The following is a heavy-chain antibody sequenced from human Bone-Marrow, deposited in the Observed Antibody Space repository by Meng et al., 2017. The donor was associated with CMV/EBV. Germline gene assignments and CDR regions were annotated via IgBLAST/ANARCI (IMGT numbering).Heavy chain of an antibody. CDR1: GFIFSSYW. J-gene: IGHJ6*02. CDR2: IKKDGSEK. V-gene: IGHV3-7*01. Sequence: GESLKISCAASGFIFSSYWMSWVRQARRKGLEWVANIKKDGSEKYYVDSVKGLFTISRDNAKNSLYLQMNSLRAEDTAVYYCARGGIVVVPAADYYYGMDVWGTSPLLNYGMDVWGQGTTVTVSS. CDR3: ARGGIVVVPAADYYYGMDVWGTSPLLNYGMDV. D-gene: IGHD2-2*01.